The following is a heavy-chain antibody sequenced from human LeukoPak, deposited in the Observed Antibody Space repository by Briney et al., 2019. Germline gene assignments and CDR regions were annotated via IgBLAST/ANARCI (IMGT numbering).Heavy chain of an antibody. J-gene: IGHJ6*03. Sequence: ASVKVSCKASGGTFSSYAISWVRQAPGQGLEWMGGIIPIFGTANYAQKFQGRVTITADESTSTAYMELSRLRSDDTAVYYCARVREPYYYYYYMDVWGKGTTVTISS. V-gene: IGHV1-69*13. D-gene: IGHD1-26*01. CDR3: ARVREPYYYYYYMDV. CDR1: GGTFSSYA. CDR2: IIPIFGTA.